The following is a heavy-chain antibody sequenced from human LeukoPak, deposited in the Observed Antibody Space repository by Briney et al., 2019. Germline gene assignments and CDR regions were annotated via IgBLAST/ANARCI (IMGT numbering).Heavy chain of an antibody. CDR2: INHSGST. V-gene: IGHV4-34*01. J-gene: IGHJ5*02. Sequence: SETLSLTCAVYGGSFSGYYWSWIRQPPGKGLEWIGEINHSGSTNYNPSLKSRVTISVDTSKNQFSLKLSSVTAADTAVYYCARGRGIAAASTWGQGTLVTVSS. D-gene: IGHD6-13*01. CDR3: ARGRGIAAAST. CDR1: GGSFSGYY.